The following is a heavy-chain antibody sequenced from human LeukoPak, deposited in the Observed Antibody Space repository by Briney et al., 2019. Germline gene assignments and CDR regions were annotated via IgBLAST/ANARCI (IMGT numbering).Heavy chain of an antibody. CDR2: ISSSSTII. V-gene: IGHV3-48*01. CDR3: ARFSGSNLFAY. CDR1: GFTFSSHS. Sequence: GGSLRLSCVASGFTFSSHSMNWVRQAPGKGLEWISYISSSSTIIHYVDSVKGRFTISRDDAKNSLYLQMNSLRAEDTGVYYCARFSGSNLFAYWGQGTLVTVSS. D-gene: IGHD1-26*01. J-gene: IGHJ4*02.